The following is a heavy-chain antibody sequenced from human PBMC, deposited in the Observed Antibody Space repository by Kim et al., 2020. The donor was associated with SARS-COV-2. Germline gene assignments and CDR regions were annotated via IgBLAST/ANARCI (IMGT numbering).Heavy chain of an antibody. D-gene: IGHD4-17*01. V-gene: IGHV4-39*01. CDR3: ARLMTTVVTQSFDY. J-gene: IGHJ4*02. Sequence: NPSLKSRVTISVDTSKNQFSLKLSSVTAADTAVYYCARLMTTVVTQSFDYWGQGTLVTVSS.